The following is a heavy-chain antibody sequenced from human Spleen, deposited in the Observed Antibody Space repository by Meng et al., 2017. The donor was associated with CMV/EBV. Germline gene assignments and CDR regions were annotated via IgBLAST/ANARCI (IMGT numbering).Heavy chain of an antibody. V-gene: IGHV1-18*01. CDR2: ISAYNGNT. CDR3: ARAGIAARPSPIDY. D-gene: IGHD6-6*01. J-gene: IGHJ4*02. Sequence: ASGYTFTSYGITWVRQAPGQGLGWMGWISAYNGNTNYAQKLQGRVTMTTDTSTSTAYMELRSLRSDDTAVYYCARAGIAARPSPIDYWGQGSLVTVSS. CDR1: GYTFTSYG.